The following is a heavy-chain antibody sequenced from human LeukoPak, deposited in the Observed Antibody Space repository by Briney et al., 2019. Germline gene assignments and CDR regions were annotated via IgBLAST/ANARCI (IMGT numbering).Heavy chain of an antibody. CDR2: IYSVGST. CDR1: GFTVSSNY. CDR3: ARERAPWYYFDY. J-gene: IGHJ4*02. Sequence: GGSRRHSCAASGFTVSSNYMSWVRQAPGKGLEWVSVIYSVGSTYYADSVKGRFTISRDNSKNTLYLQMNSLRAEDTAVYYCARERAPWYYFDYWGQGTLVTVSS. V-gene: IGHV3-53*01.